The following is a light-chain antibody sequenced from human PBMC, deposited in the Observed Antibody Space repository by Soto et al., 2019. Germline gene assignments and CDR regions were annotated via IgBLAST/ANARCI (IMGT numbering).Light chain of an antibody. CDR2: AAS. J-gene: IGKJ1*01. CDR3: HKYHSAPRT. Sequence: DIQMTQSPSSLSASVGDRVTITCRANQDISYYLAWYQQKQGKVPKLLIYAASTLQSGVPSRFCGSVSGTDFTITISSLQPEDIATYYCHKYHSAPRTFGQGTKVEIK. V-gene: IGKV1-27*01. CDR1: QDISYY.